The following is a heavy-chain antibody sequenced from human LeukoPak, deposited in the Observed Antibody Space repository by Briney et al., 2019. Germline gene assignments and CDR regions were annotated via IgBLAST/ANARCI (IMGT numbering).Heavy chain of an antibody. Sequence: SETLSLTCSVSGGSISSGGFYWSWIRQPPGKGLEWIGYICRSVTTYYTPSLKSRVTISVDRSKNQFSLKLTSLTAADTAVCYSARVRVTMIVPDAFDSWGQGTMVTVSS. D-gene: IGHD3-22*01. CDR1: GGSISSGGFY. CDR2: ICRSVTT. CDR3: ARVRVTMIVPDAFDS. V-gene: IGHV4-30-2*01. J-gene: IGHJ3*02.